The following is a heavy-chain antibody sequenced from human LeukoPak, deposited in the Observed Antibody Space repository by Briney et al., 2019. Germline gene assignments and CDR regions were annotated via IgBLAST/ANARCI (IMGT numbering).Heavy chain of an antibody. D-gene: IGHD2-15*01. CDR2: ISGPGSST. Sequence: GGSLRLSCAASGFTFSNYAMSWVRQAPGKGLEWVSTISGPGSSTYYADSVKGRFTISRDNSKNTLYLQMNSLRAEDTAVYYCARSVVAATETFDYWGQGTLVTVSS. V-gene: IGHV3-23*01. J-gene: IGHJ4*02. CDR3: ARSVVAATETFDY. CDR1: GFTFSNYA.